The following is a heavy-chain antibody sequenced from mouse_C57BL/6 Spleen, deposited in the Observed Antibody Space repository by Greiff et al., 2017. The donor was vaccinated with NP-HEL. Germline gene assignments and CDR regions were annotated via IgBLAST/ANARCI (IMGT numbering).Heavy chain of an antibody. Sequence: EVKLMESGGGLVQPGGSLSLSCAASGFTFTDYYMSWVRQPPGKALEWLGFIRNKANGYTTEYSASVKGRFTISRDNSQSILYLQMNALRAEDSATYYCARNSYYYGSSYVGYFDVWGTGTTVTVSS. CDR2: IRNKANGYTT. CDR1: GFTFTDYY. V-gene: IGHV7-3*01. J-gene: IGHJ1*03. CDR3: ARNSYYYGSSYVGYFDV. D-gene: IGHD1-1*01.